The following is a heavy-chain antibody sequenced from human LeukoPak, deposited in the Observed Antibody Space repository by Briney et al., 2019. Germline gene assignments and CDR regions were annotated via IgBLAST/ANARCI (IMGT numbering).Heavy chain of an antibody. D-gene: IGHD6-19*01. CDR2: ISSNGGTT. V-gene: IGHV3-64*02. CDR3: AKVGSGWPGYYFDY. Sequence: GGSLRLSCAASGFTFSSYAMHWVRLSPGKGLECVSGISSNGGTTSYADSVQGRFTISRDNSKNTLYLQMGSLRGEDMAVYYCAKVGSGWPGYYFDYWGQGTLVTVSS. CDR1: GFTFSSYA. J-gene: IGHJ4*02.